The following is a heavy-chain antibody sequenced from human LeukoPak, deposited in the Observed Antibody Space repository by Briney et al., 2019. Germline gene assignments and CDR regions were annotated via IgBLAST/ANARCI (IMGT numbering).Heavy chain of an antibody. CDR1: GGSISSSSSY. CDR2: IYHSGST. J-gene: IGHJ5*02. V-gene: IGHV4-39*07. D-gene: IGHD4-17*01. Sequence: PSETLSLTCSVSGGSISSSSSYWGWIRQPPGKGLEWIGSIYHSGSTYYNPSLKSRVTISVDTSKNQFSLQLSSVTAADTAVYYCARVNGDYGLRYNWFDPWGQGTLVTVSS. CDR3: ARVNGDYGLRYNWFDP.